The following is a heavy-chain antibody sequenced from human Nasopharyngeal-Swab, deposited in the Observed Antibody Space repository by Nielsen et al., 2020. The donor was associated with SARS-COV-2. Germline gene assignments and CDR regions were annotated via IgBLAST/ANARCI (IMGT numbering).Heavy chain of an antibody. V-gene: IGHV4-39*01. Sequence: SETLSLTCTVSGGSISSSSYYWGWIRQPPGTGLEWIGSIYYSGSTYYNPSLKSRVTISVDTSKNQFSLNLSSVTAADTAVYYCARLPWTYYYDSSGFYSRYYYYGMDVWGQGTTVTVSS. CDR1: GGSISSSSYY. D-gene: IGHD3-22*01. CDR3: ARLPWTYYYDSSGFYSRYYYYGMDV. J-gene: IGHJ6*02. CDR2: IYYSGST.